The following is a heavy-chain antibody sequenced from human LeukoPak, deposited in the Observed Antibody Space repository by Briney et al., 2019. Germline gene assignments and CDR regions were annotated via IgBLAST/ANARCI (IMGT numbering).Heavy chain of an antibody. J-gene: IGHJ6*02. Sequence: SETLSLTCTVSGGSISTYYWSWIRQPPGKGLEWIGEINHSGSTNYNPSLKSRVTISVDTSKNQFSLKLSSVTAADTAVYYCARGPGVLEWSYYYYYGMDVWGQGTTVTVSS. CDR2: INHSGST. CDR1: GGSISTYY. D-gene: IGHD3-3*01. V-gene: IGHV4-34*01. CDR3: ARGPGVLEWSYYYYYGMDV.